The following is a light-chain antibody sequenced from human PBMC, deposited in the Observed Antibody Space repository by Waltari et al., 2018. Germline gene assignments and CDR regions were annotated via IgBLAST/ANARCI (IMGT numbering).Light chain of an antibody. V-gene: IGKV1-5*03. CDR2: KAS. J-gene: IGKJ1*01. CDR1: QSIGSW. Sequence: DIQMTQFPSTLSASVGDRVTITCRASQSIGSWLAWDQQKPGEAPKVLIYKASILESGVPSMFSGSGSGKEFTLTISSLQPDDFATYYCQQYQSPPWTFGQGTNVEIK. CDR3: QQYQSPPWT.